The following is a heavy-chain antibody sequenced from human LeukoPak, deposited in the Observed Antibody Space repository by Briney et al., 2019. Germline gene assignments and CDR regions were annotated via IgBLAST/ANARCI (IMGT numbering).Heavy chain of an antibody. D-gene: IGHD4-17*01. CDR2: TSSDGDK. CDR3: AKDPGLYGDYYFDY. V-gene: IGHV3-30*04. CDR1: GFTFISYT. Sequence: PGRSLRLSCAASGFTFISYTMHWVRQAPGKGLEWVALTSSDGDKYFADSVQGRFTISRDNSKNTLYLQMNSLRAEDTAVYYCAKDPGLYGDYYFDYWGQGTLVTVSS. J-gene: IGHJ4*02.